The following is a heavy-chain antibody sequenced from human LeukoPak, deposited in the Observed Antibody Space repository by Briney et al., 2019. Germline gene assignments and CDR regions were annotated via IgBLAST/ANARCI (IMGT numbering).Heavy chain of an antibody. CDR3: AREAEYGSGSYYFDY. Sequence: GGSLRPSCAASGFTFSSYSMNWVRQAPGKGLEWVSSISRSSTYIYYADSLKGRFTISRDDAKSSLFLQMNSLRAEDTAVYYCAREAEYGSGSYYFDYWGQGTLVTLSS. D-gene: IGHD3-10*01. CDR1: GFTFSSYS. CDR2: ISRSSTYI. J-gene: IGHJ4*02. V-gene: IGHV3-21*01.